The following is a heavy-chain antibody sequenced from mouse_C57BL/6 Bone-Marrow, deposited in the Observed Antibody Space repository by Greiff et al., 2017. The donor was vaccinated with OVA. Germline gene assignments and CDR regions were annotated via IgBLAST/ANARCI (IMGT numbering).Heavy chain of an antibody. Sequence: QVQLQQSGAELVKPGASVKMSCKASGYTFTSYWITWVKQRPGQGLEWIGDIYPGSGSTNYNEKFKSKATLTVDTSSSTAYMQLSSLTSEDSAVYYCARITTVENYFDYWGQGTTLTVSS. CDR1: GYTFTSYW. D-gene: IGHD1-1*01. V-gene: IGHV1-55*01. J-gene: IGHJ2*01. CDR2: IYPGSGST. CDR3: ARITTVENYFDY.